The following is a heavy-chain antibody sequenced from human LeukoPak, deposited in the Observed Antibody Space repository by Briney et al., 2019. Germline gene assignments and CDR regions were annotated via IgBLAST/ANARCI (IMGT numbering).Heavy chain of an antibody. D-gene: IGHD3-10*01. Sequence: GESLKISCKGSGYSFTSYWINWVRQMPGKGLEWMGSIDPTDSNTNYSPSFQGHVTISVDKSITTAYIQWTSLKASDTAMYYCAREDYYGSGSSYYFDYWGQGTLVTVSS. CDR3: AREDYYGSGSSYYFDY. CDR2: IDPTDSNT. V-gene: IGHV5-10-1*01. CDR1: GYSFTSYW. J-gene: IGHJ4*02.